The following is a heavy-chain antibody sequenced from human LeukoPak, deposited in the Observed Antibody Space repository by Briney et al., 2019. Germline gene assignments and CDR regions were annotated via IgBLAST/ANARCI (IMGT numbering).Heavy chain of an antibody. D-gene: IGHD3-10*01. CDR1: GFTFNNYA. CDR2: ISGSGGST. Sequence: GGSLRLSCAASGFTFNNYAMSWVRQAPGKGLEWVSAISGSGGSTYYADSVKGRFTISRDNSKNSLYLQMNSLRGEDTAVYYCAKDQYSGSGSYSWEGFDYWGQGTLVPVSS. J-gene: IGHJ4*02. V-gene: IGHV3-23*01. CDR3: AKDQYSGSGSYSWEGFDY.